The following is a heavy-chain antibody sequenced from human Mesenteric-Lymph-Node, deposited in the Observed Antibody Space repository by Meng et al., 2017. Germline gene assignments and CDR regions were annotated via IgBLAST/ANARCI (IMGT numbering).Heavy chain of an antibody. Sequence: QVQLQESGPGLVKPSQTLSLTCTVSGGSVSNGNYYWSWIRQPPGKGLEWIGYIYYSGNTFYNPSLKSRVTISVDTSKNQFSLKLTSVTAADTAVYYCAGPTFTNYFDPWGQGTLVTVSS. D-gene: IGHD4/OR15-4a*01. CDR3: AGPTFTNYFDP. CDR2: IYYSGNT. CDR1: GGSVSNGNYY. V-gene: IGHV4-30-4*01. J-gene: IGHJ5*02.